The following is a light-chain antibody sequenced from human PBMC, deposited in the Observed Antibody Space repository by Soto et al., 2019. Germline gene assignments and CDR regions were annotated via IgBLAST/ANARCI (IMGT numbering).Light chain of an antibody. V-gene: IGLV7-46*01. Sequence: QAVVTQEPSLTVSPGGTGTLTCGSSTATVTSGHYPYWFQQKPGQAPRTLIHDTDNKHSWTPARFSGSLLGGKAALTLSGAQPEDEAEYYCSLSYSGGRIFGGGTKVTVL. CDR2: DTD. J-gene: IGLJ2*01. CDR3: SLSYSGGRI. CDR1: TATVTSGHY.